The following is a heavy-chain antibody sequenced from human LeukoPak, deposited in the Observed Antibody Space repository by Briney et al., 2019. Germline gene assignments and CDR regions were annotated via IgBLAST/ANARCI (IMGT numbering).Heavy chain of an antibody. CDR2: IIPIFGTA. J-gene: IGHJ5*02. D-gene: IGHD4-23*01. CDR3: ARDEYGGKGWFDP. Sequence: ASVKVSCKASGGTFSSYAISWVRQAPGQGLEWMGGIIPIFGTANYAQKFQGRVTITTDESTSTAYMELSSLRSEDTAVYYCARDEYGGKGWFDPWGQGTLVTVSS. V-gene: IGHV1-69*05. CDR1: GGTFSSYA.